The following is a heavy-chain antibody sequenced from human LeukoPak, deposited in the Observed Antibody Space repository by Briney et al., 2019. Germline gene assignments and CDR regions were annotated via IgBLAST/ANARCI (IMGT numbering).Heavy chain of an antibody. J-gene: IGHJ4*02. CDR2: ISYDGSNK. CDR3: ARAGGDIVVVPAAPFDY. D-gene: IGHD2-2*01. Sequence: GGSLRLSCAASGFTFSSYGMHWVRQAPGKGLEWVAVISYDGSNKYYADSVKGRFTISRDNSKNTLYLQMNSLRAEDTAVYYCARAGGDIVVVPAAPFDYWGQGTLVTVSS. CDR1: GFTFSSYG. V-gene: IGHV3-30-3*01.